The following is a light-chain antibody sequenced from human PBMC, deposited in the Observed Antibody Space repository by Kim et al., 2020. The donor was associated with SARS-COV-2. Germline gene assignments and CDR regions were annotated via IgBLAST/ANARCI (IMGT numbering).Light chain of an antibody. CDR1: SSNIGNNY. J-gene: IGLJ2*01. CDR2: DNN. V-gene: IGLV1-51*01. Sequence: QSVLTQPPSVSAAPGQKVTISCSGSSSNIGNNYVSWYQQFPGTAPKLLIYDNNKRPSGIPDRFSGSKSGTSATLGITGLQTGDEADYYCGTWDSSLSAVVFGGATEL. CDR3: GTWDSSLSAVV.